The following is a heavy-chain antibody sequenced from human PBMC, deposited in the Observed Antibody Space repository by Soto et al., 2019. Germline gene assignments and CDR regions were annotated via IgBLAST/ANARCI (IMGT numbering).Heavy chain of an antibody. CDR3: ARDLLDEQLVRVWYFDL. V-gene: IGHV3-21*01. D-gene: IGHD6-6*01. J-gene: IGHJ2*01. Sequence: GGSLRLSCAASGFTFSSYSMNWVRQAPGKGLEWVSSISSSSSYIYYADSVKGRFTISRDNAKNSLYLQMNSLRAEDTAVYYCARDLLDEQLVRVWYFDLWGRGTLVTVSS. CDR1: GFTFSSYS. CDR2: ISSSSSYI.